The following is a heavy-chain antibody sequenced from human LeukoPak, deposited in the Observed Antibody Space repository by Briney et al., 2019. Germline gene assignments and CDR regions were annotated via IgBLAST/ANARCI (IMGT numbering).Heavy chain of an antibody. V-gene: IGHV3-30*18. CDR3: AKALIAARLMSGLDY. Sequence: GGSLRLSCAASGFTFSSYGMHWVRQAPGKGLEWVAAISYDGSNKYYADSVKGRFTISRDNSKNTLYLQMNSLRAEDTAVYYCAKALIAARLMSGLDYWGQGTLVTASS. D-gene: IGHD6-6*01. J-gene: IGHJ4*02. CDR1: GFTFSSYG. CDR2: ISYDGSNK.